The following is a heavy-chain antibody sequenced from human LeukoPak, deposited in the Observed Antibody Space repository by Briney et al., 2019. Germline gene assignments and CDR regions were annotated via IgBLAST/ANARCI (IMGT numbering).Heavy chain of an antibody. Sequence: SETLSLTCTVSGGSISSYYWSWIRQPPGKGLEWIGYIYYSGSTNYNPSLKSRVTISVDTSKNQFSLKLSSVTAADTAVYYCARAPADYYDSSGYYYDYWGQGTLVTVSS. CDR3: ARAPADYYDSSGYYYDY. CDR2: IYYSGST. D-gene: IGHD3-22*01. J-gene: IGHJ4*02. V-gene: IGHV4-59*01. CDR1: GGSISSYY.